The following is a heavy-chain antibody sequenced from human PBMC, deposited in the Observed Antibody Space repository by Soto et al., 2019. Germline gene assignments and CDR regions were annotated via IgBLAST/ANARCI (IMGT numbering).Heavy chain of an antibody. V-gene: IGHV1-69*13. CDR1: GGTFSSYA. D-gene: IGHD2-2*01. CDR2: IIPIFGTA. J-gene: IGHJ6*02. CDR3: ARDRFPPYCSSTSCPIDGMDV. Sequence: GASVKVSCKASGGTFSSYAISWVRQAPGQGLEWMGGIIPIFGTANYAQKFQGRVTITADESTSTAYMELSSLRSEDTAVYYCARDRFPPYCSSTSCPIDGMDVWGQGTTVTVSS.